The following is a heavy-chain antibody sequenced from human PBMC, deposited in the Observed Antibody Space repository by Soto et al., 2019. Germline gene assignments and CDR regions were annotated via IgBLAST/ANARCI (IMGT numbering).Heavy chain of an antibody. Sequence: GGSLRLSCAASGFSFSTYSMTWVLQAPGKGLEWVAHITATAGTTYYAASVKGRFTISRDNAKNPRYVEMDSMRAEDTAVDVCGSPRGLDDAFDFWGQGTMVTVSS. CDR1: GFSFSTYS. CDR3: GSPRGLDDAFDF. V-gene: IGHV3-23*01. D-gene: IGHD3-10*01. CDR2: ITATAGTT. J-gene: IGHJ3*01.